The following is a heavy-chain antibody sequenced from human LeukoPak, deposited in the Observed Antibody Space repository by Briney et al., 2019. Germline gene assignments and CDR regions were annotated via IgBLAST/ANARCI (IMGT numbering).Heavy chain of an antibody. D-gene: IGHD3-10*01. CDR3: ARCLGSGSFHFDY. V-gene: IGHV4-4*07. J-gene: IGHJ4*02. Sequence: SETLSLTCTVSGGSISSYYWSWIRQPAGKRLEWIGRIYTSGSTNYNPPLKSRVTMSVDTSKNQFSLKLSSVTATDTAVYYCARCLGSGSFHFDYWGQGTLVTVSS. CDR1: GGSISSYY. CDR2: IYTSGST.